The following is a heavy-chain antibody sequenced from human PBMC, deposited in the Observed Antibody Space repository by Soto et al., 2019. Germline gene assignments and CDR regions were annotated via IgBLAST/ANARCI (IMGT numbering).Heavy chain of an antibody. CDR3: AKDGSWDGGGGES. V-gene: IGHV1-69*18. J-gene: IGHJ4*02. CDR1: GVTFSSYA. Sequence: QVQLVQSGAELKKPGSSVKVSCSASGVTFSSYAFTWVRQAPGQGLEWMGNIIPVFRTSTYAQGFQGRLTISADESTNTIYMEMSSLRSEDTGVYFCAKDGSWDGGGGESWGQGTLVIVSS. CDR2: IIPVFRTS. D-gene: IGHD3-16*01.